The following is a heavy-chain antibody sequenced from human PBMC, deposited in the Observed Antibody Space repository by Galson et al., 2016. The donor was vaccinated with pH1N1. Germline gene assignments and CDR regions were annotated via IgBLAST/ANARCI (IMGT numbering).Heavy chain of an antibody. CDR3: ATSAAGTSDYYYGLDV. J-gene: IGHJ6*02. D-gene: IGHD6-13*01. V-gene: IGHV4-31*03. Sequence: TLSLTCIVSGDSIRSSTFYWSWVRQFPGKGLEWIGYIYYTGDTYYRPSLRSRVNIALEASKNQFSLNLASVTAADTAVYYCATSAAGTSDYYYGLDVWGQGTSVTVSS. CDR1: GDSIRSSTFY. CDR2: IYYTGDT.